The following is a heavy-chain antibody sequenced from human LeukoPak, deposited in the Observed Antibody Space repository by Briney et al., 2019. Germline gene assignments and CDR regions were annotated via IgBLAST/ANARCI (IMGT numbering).Heavy chain of an antibody. Sequence: GGSLRLSCAASGFTFSSYSMNWVRQAPGKGLEWVSSISSSSYIYYADSVKGRFTISGDDAKNSLYLQMNSLRAEDTAVYYCVLGRSRSFDYWGQGTLVTVSS. CDR2: ISSSSYI. CDR1: GFTFSSYS. D-gene: IGHD6-13*01. V-gene: IGHV3-21*01. CDR3: VLGRSRSFDY. J-gene: IGHJ4*02.